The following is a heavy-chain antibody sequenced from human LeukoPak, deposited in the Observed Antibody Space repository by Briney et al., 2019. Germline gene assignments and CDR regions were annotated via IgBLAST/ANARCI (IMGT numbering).Heavy chain of an antibody. D-gene: IGHD3-22*01. V-gene: IGHV3-11*01. J-gene: IGHJ4*02. CDR1: GFTFSDYY. CDR3: ARELRSYYYDSSGYNPY. Sequence: GGSLRLSRAASGFTFSDYYMSWIRQAPGKGLEWVSYISSSGSTIYYADSVKGRFTISRDNAKNSLYLQMNSLRAEDTAVYYCARELRSYYYDSSGYNPYWGQGTLVTVSS. CDR2: ISSSGSTI.